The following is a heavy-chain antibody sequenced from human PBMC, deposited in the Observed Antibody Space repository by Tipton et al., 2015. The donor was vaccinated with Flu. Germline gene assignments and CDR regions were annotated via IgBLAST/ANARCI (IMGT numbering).Heavy chain of an antibody. D-gene: IGHD1-1*01. CDR3: SRGPDNAKTLT. CDR2: LFPGVTN. CDR1: DNSISGFY. V-gene: IGHV4-59*01. J-gene: IGHJ4*02. Sequence: TLSLTCTVSDNSISGFYWSWLRQTPGKGLEYVAHLFPGVTNYYSPSFRGRVRISMDMSKREFSLTMESVTTADTAIYFCSRGPDNAKTLTWGRGILVTVSS.